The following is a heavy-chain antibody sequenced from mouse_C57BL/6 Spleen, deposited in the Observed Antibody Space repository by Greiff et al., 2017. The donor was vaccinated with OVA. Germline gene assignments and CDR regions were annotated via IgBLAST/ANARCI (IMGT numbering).Heavy chain of an antibody. Sequence: EVMLVESGGGLVKPGGSLKLSCAASGFTFSDYGMHWVRQAPEKGLEWVAYISSGSSTIYYADTVKGRFTISRDNAKNTLFLQMTSLRSEDTAMYYCARSDYTLFAYWGQGTLVTVSA. J-gene: IGHJ3*01. D-gene: IGHD2-4*01. V-gene: IGHV5-17*01. CDR1: GFTFSDYG. CDR2: ISSGSSTI. CDR3: ARSDYTLFAY.